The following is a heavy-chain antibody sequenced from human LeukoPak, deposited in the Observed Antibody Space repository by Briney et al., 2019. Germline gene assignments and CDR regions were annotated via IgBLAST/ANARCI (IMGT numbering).Heavy chain of an antibody. D-gene: IGHD3-3*01. CDR1: GFTFSSYA. J-gene: IGHJ3*02. CDR3: AKDVSGYPPDAFDI. V-gene: IGHV3-30*18. Sequence: GGSLRLSCAASGFTFSSYAMSWVRQAPGKGLEWVAVISYDGSNKYYADSVKGRFTISRDNSKNTLYLQMNSLRAEDTAVYYCAKDVSGYPPDAFDIWGQGTMVTVSS. CDR2: ISYDGSNK.